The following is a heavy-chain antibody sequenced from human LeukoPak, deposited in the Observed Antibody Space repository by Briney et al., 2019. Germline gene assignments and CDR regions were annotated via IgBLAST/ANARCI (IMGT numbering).Heavy chain of an antibody. Sequence: SETLSLTCAVYGGSFSGYYWSWIRQPPGKGLEWIGEINHSGSTNYNPSLKSRVTISVDTSKNQFSLKLSSVTAADTAVYYCVTNWNDSYALYWGQGTLLTAYS. CDR2: INHSGST. J-gene: IGHJ4*02. D-gene: IGHD1-20*01. CDR1: GGSFSGYY. CDR3: VTNWNDSYALY. V-gene: IGHV4-34*01.